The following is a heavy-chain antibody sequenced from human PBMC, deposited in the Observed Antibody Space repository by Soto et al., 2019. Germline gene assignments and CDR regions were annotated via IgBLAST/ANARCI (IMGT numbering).Heavy chain of an antibody. CDR3: AKAVAGYFDY. CDR1: GGSMSTNY. J-gene: IGHJ4*02. CDR2: IYYSGST. V-gene: IGHV4-59*01. D-gene: IGHD6-19*01. Sequence: QVQLQESGPGLVKPSETLSLTCIVSGGSMSTNYWSWIRQPPGKGLEWIGYIYYSGSTNYNPSLKSRVTISVDTSKNQFSLKLSSVTAADTAVYYSAKAVAGYFDYWGQGTLVTVSS.